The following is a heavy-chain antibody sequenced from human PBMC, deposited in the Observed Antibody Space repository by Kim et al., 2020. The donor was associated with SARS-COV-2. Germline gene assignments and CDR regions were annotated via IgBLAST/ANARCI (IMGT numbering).Heavy chain of an antibody. J-gene: IGHJ6*02. Sequence: SETLSLTCTVSGGSISSYYWSWIRQPPGKGLEWIGFIYYSGSTNYNPSLKSRVTISVDTSKNQFSLKLSSVTAADTAVYYCARGGYYYGMDVWGQGTTVTVSS. CDR3: ARGGYYYGMDV. CDR2: IYYSGST. CDR1: GGSISSYY. V-gene: IGHV4-59*13.